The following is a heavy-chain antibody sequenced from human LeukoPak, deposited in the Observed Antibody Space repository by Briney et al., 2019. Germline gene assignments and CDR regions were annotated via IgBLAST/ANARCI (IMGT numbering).Heavy chain of an antibody. J-gene: IGHJ4*02. CDR1: GFTFNSYA. CDR2: ISGSGRST. V-gene: IGHV3-23*01. Sequence: GGSLRLSCAASGFTFNSYAMSWVRQPPGKGLEWVSAISGSGRSTYYADSVKGRFTISRDNSKNTLYLQMTSLRAEDTAVYYCARDYDILTGYFRGGFDYWGQGTLVTVSS. CDR3: ARDYDILTGYFRGGFDY. D-gene: IGHD3-9*01.